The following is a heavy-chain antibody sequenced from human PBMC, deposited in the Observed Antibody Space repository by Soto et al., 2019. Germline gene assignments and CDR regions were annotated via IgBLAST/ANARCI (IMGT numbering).Heavy chain of an antibody. J-gene: IGHJ4*02. Sequence: PGGSLRLSCAASGFTVNKAWMHWVRQAPGKGPEWVGRIKDEIDGGTADYAAPVRGRFTISRDDSQNMLYLQMNSLKTEDTAVYYCTTDQPIAQSGSYDFDHWGQGTLVTVSS. CDR3: TTDQPIAQSGSYDFDH. CDR1: GFTVNKAW. CDR2: IKDEIDGGTA. D-gene: IGHD1-26*01. V-gene: IGHV3-15*07.